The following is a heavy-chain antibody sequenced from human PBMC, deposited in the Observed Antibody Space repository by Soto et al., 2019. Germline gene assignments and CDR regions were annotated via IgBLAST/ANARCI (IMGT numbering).Heavy chain of an antibody. D-gene: IGHD3-10*01. CDR3: ARGTITGYYYYYMDV. CDR2: INSDGSST. Sequence: ILSCAASAFTFSSYWMHWVRQAPGKGLVWVSRINSDGSSTSYADSVMGRFTISRDNAKNTLYLQMNSLRAEDTAVYYCARGTITGYYYYYMDVWGKGTTVTVSS. V-gene: IGHV3-74*01. J-gene: IGHJ6*03. CDR1: AFTFSSYW.